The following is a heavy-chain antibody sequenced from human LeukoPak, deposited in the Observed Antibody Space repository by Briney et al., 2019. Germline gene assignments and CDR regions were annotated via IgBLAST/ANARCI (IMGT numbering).Heavy chain of an antibody. CDR1: GDSVSSNSAA. CDR2: TYYRSKWYN. J-gene: IGHJ5*02. Sequence: SQTLSLTCAISGDSVSSNSAAWNWIRQSPSRGLEWLGRTYYRSKWYNDYAVSVKSRITINPDTSKNQFSLQLNSVTPEDTAVYYCARAYGSGSYYLGNWSDPWGQGTLVTVSS. V-gene: IGHV6-1*01. D-gene: IGHD3-10*01. CDR3: ARAYGSGSYYLGNWSDP.